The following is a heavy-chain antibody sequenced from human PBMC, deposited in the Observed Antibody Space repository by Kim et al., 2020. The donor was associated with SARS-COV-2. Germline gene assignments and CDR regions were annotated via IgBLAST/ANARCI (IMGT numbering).Heavy chain of an antibody. CDR2: IYHSGST. CDR1: GGSISSSNW. D-gene: IGHD3-10*01. CDR3: ARATVYYYGSGSYYNYYYYGMDV. Sequence: SETLSLTCAVSGGSISSSNWWSWVRQPPGKGLEWIGEIYHSGSTNYNPSLKSRVTISVDKSKNQFSLKLSSVTAADTAVYYCARATVYYYGSGSYYNYYYYGMDVWGQGTTVTVSS. V-gene: IGHV4-4*02. J-gene: IGHJ6*02.